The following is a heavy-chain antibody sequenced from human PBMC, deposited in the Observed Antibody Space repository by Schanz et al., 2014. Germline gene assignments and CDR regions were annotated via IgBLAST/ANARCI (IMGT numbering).Heavy chain of an antibody. V-gene: IGHV3-23*04. CDR2: ISGSGGST. CDR3: ARAGYDADNWFDP. J-gene: IGHJ5*02. CDR1: GFGFSSYS. D-gene: IGHD2-2*01. Sequence: EVQLVESGGGLIQPGGSLRLSCAASGFGFSSYSMNWVRQAPGKGLEWVSAISGSGGSTYYADSVKGRFTISRDNSKNTLYLQMNSLRAEDTAVYYCARAGYDADNWFDPWGQGTLVTVSS.